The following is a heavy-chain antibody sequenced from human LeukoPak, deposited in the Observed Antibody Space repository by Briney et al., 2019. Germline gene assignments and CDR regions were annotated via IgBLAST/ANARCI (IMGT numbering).Heavy chain of an antibody. CDR1: GFTFSSYW. V-gene: IGHV3-7*03. Sequence: PGGSLRLSCAASGFTFSSYWMSWVRQAPGKGLEWVANIKQDGSEKYYVDSVKGRFTISRDNAKNSLYLQMNSLGAEDTAVYYCARGSVGATFYYYYGMDVWGQGTTVTVSS. CDR3: ARGSVGATFYYYYGMDV. D-gene: IGHD1-26*01. J-gene: IGHJ6*02. CDR2: IKQDGSEK.